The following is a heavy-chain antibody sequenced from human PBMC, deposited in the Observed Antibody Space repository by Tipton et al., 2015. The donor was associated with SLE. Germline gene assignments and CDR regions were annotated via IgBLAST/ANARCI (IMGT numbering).Heavy chain of an antibody. Sequence: QVQLVQSGAEVKKPGSSVKVSCKASGGTFSSYAISWVRQAPGQGLEWMGGIIPIFGTANYAQKFQGRVTITADESTSTAYMELSSLRSEDTAVYYCASRITMVRGASADYWGQGTLVTVSS. V-gene: IGHV1-69*01. D-gene: IGHD3-10*01. CDR3: ASRITMVRGASADY. J-gene: IGHJ4*02. CDR2: IIPIFGTA. CDR1: GGTFSSYA.